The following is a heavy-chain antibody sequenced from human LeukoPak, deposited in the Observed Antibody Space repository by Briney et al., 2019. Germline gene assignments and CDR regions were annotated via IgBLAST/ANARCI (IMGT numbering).Heavy chain of an antibody. V-gene: IGHV4-59*11. CDR1: GGSFTSHY. CDR3: ARDRYFDN. J-gene: IGHJ4*02. CDR2: YSGST. Sequence: SETLSLTCTVSGGSFTSHYWSWVRQPPGKGLEWIGYYSGSTNYNPSLKSRATILADTSKNQFSLKLTSVTAADTAVYYCARDRYFDNWGQGILVTVSS.